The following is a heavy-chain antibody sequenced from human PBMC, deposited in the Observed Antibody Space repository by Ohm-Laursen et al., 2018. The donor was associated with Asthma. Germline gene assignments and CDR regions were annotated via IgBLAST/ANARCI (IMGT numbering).Heavy chain of an antibody. CDR1: GGSISSGGYS. Sequence: SETLSLTCAVSGGSISSGGYSWSWIRQPPGKGLEWIGYIYHSGSTYYNPSLKSRVTISVDRSKNQFSLKLSSVTAADTAVYYCARGPPLYCSGGSCYRTSRGWFDPWGQGTLVTVSS. CDR3: ARGPPLYCSGGSCYRTSRGWFDP. J-gene: IGHJ5*02. V-gene: IGHV4-30-2*01. CDR2: IYHSGST. D-gene: IGHD2-15*01.